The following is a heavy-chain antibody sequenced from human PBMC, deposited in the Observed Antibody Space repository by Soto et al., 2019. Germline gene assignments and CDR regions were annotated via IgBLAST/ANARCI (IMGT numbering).Heavy chain of an antibody. CDR2: INHSGST. J-gene: IGHJ6*03. D-gene: IGHD2-2*01. Sequence: PSETLSLTCAVYGGSFSGYYWSWIRQPPGKGLEWIGEINHSGSTNYNPSLKSRVTISVDTSKNQFSLKLSSVTAADTALYYCARPPIKYCSSISCSPASTYYMDVWGTDTAVTVSS. V-gene: IGHV4-34*01. CDR3: ARPPIKYCSSISCSPASTYYMDV. CDR1: GGSFSGYY.